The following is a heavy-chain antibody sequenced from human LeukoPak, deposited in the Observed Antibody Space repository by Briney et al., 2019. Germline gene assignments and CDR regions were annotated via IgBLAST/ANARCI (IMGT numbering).Heavy chain of an antibody. D-gene: IGHD6-13*01. Sequence: SETLSLTCTGSGGSLSSYFWSWIRQPPGKGLEWIGYIYHSGSSFYNPSLKSRVTISIDTSKSQFSLKLSSVTAADTAVYYRARGDSSSWYYFDYWGQGTLVTVSS. CDR2: IYHSGSS. CDR3: ARGDSSSWYYFDY. V-gene: IGHV4-59*12. J-gene: IGHJ4*02. CDR1: GGSLSSYF.